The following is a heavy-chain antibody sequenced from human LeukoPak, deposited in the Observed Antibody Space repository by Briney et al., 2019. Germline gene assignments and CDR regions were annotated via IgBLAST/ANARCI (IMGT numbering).Heavy chain of an antibody. CDR2: MNPNSGNT. V-gene: IGHV1-8*01. D-gene: IGHD3-16*02. J-gene: IGHJ4*02. CDR1: GYTFTSYD. Sequence: ASVKVSCKASGYTFTSYDINWVRQATGQGLEWTGWMNPNSGNTGYAQKFRGRVSITRNTSISTAYMELSSLVSEDTAVYYCARLGELSSDDYWGQGTLVTVSS. CDR3: ARLGELSSDDY.